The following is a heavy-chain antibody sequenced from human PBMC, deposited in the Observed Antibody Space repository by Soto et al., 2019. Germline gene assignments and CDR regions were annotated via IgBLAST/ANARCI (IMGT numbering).Heavy chain of an antibody. CDR1: GGSISTSNW. J-gene: IGHJ4*02. D-gene: IGHD6-13*01. CDR3: ARARATIATPAIFDC. Sequence: QVQLQESGPGLVKPSGTLSLTCAVSGGSISTSNWWSWVRQPPGKGLEWIGEVYRTGSTNYNPSLESRVFVSVDKTKTQSSLQLSCVPASDTAVYYCARARATIATPAIFDCWGQGTLVTVSS. V-gene: IGHV4-4*02. CDR2: VYRTGST.